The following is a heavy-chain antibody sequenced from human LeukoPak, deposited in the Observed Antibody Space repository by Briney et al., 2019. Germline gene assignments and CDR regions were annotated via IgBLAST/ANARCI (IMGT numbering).Heavy chain of an antibody. CDR3: ARENRVWFGDAPGWFDP. J-gene: IGHJ5*02. D-gene: IGHD3-10*01. Sequence: SETLSLTCAVSGGSISSGGYSWSWIRQPPGKGLEWIGYIYHSGSTYYNPSLKSRVTISVDRSKNQFSLKLSSVTAADTAVYYCARENRVWFGDAPGWFDPWGQGTLVTVSS. V-gene: IGHV4-30-2*01. CDR1: GGSISSGGYS. CDR2: IYHSGST.